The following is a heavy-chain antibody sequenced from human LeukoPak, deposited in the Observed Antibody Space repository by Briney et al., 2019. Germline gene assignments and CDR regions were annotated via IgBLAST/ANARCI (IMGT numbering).Heavy chain of an antibody. CDR3: AAEESDY. CDR1: GFTFSRFA. Sequence: GGSLRLSCAASGFTFSRFAMTWVRQAPGKGLEWVSAISGSGDNSAYVDSVKGRFTISRDNSKTTLYLQMNSLRSEDTAVYYCAAEESDYWGQGTLVTVSS. J-gene: IGHJ4*02. CDR2: ISGSGDNS. V-gene: IGHV3-23*01.